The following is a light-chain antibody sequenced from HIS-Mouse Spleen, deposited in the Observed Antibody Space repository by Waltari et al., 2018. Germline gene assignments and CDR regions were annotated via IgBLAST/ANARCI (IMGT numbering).Light chain of an antibody. CDR2: SNN. Sequence: QSVLTQPPSASGTPRQRVAISCSGGSLHIARNTANLYQQPPGTAPKLLIYSNNQRPSGVPDRLSGSKSGTSASLAISGLQSEDEADYYCAAWDDSLNGYVFGTGTKVTVL. V-gene: IGLV1-44*01. CDR1: SLHIARNT. J-gene: IGLJ1*01. CDR3: AAWDDSLNGYV.